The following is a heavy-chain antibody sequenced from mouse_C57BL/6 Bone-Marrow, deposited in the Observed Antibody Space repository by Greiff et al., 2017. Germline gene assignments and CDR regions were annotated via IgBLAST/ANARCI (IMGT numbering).Heavy chain of an antibody. V-gene: IGHV5-4*03. CDR2: ISDGGSYT. D-gene: IGHD1-1*01. CDR1: GFTFSSSA. Sequence: EVKLVESGGGLVKPGGSLTLSCAASGFTFSSSAMSWVRQTPEKRLEWVATISDGGSYTYYPDNVNGRFTISRDNAKNNLYLQMRHLKSEDTAMYNCARSDYGSCYGFADWGQGTLVTVSA. CDR3: ARSDYGSCYGFAD. J-gene: IGHJ3*01.